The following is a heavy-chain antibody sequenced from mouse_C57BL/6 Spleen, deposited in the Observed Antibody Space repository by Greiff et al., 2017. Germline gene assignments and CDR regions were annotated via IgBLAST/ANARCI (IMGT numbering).Heavy chain of an antibody. CDR3: AREDGYYGNYGAY. D-gene: IGHD2-1*01. Sequence: QVQLQQPRAELVRPGSSVKLFCKASGYTFTSYWLDRVQQRPGHGLEWIVNIYPSDSETHYNQKFKDKDTLTVDNSSSTAYMQLSRLTSEDSAVYYRAREDGYYGNYGAYGGQGTLVTVSA. J-gene: IGHJ3*01. CDR1: GYTFTSYW. V-gene: IGHV1-61*01. CDR2: IYPSDSET.